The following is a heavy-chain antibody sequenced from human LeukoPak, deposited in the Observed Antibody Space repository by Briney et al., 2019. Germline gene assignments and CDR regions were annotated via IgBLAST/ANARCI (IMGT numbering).Heavy chain of an antibody. D-gene: IGHD2-2*01. CDR2: ISRTSSYI. J-gene: IGHJ6*02. CDR1: GFSFSTYS. Sequence: GGSLRLSCAAAGFSFSTYSMIWVRQTPGKGLEWVSSISRTSSYIYYADSVKGRFTLSRDNGKNSLYLQMNSLRAEDTAAYYCARGGMGTNSQEYFYYGMDVWGQGTTVTVSS. CDR3: ARGGMGTNSQEYFYYGMDV. V-gene: IGHV3-21*01.